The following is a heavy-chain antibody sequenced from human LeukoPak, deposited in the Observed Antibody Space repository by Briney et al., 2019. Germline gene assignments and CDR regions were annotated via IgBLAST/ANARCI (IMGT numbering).Heavy chain of an antibody. D-gene: IGHD4-17*01. CDR3: ARYRDYGDCFDY. V-gene: IGHV3-74*01. J-gene: IGHJ4*02. Sequence: GGSLRLSCAASGFTFSSYWMHWVRQAPGKGLVWVSRISSDGSSTSYADSVKGRLTISRDNAKNTLYLQMNSLRAKDTAVYYCARYRDYGDCFDYWGQGTLVTVSS. CDR1: GFTFSSYW. CDR2: ISSDGSST.